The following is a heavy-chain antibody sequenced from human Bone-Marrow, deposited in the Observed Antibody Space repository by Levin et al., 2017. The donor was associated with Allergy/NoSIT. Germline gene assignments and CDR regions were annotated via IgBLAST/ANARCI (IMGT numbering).Heavy chain of an antibody. J-gene: IGHJ5*02. CDR2: IYHSGST. CDR1: GGSISSSNW. Sequence: KTSETLSLTCAVSGGSISSSNWWSWVRQPPGKGLEWIGEIYHSGSTNYNPSLKSRVTISVDKSKNQFSLKLSSVTAADTAVYYCARGLAAAGGCNWFDPWGQGTLVTVSS. CDR3: ARGLAAAGGCNWFDP. D-gene: IGHD6-13*01. V-gene: IGHV4-4*02.